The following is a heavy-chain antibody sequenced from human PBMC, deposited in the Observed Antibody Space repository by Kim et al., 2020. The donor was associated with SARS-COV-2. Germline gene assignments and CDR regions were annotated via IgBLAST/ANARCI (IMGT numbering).Heavy chain of an antibody. CDR3: ARQGSSGFLH. D-gene: IGHD3-22*01. V-gene: IGHV5-51*01. CDR2: IYPGDSET. CDR1: GYNFISYW. Sequence: GESLKISCKASGYNFISYWIGWVRQMPGKGLEWMGIIYPGDSETRYSPSFQGQVTISVDTSISTAYLQWSSLKASDTAVYYCARQGSSGFLHWGQGTLVT. J-gene: IGHJ4*02.